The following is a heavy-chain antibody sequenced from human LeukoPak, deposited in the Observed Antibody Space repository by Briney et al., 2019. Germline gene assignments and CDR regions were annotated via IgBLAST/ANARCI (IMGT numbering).Heavy chain of an antibody. J-gene: IGHJ6*04. CDR2: ISAYNGNT. Sequence: ASVKVSSTASGYTFTSYGISWVRQAPGQGLEWMGWISAYNGNTNYAQKLQGRVTMTTDTSTSTAYMELRSLRSDDTAVYYCARSGYSGYDSRYYYYYGMDVWGKGTTVTVSS. CDR3: ARSGYSGYDSRYYYYYGMDV. V-gene: IGHV1-18*04. CDR1: GYTFTSYG. D-gene: IGHD5-12*01.